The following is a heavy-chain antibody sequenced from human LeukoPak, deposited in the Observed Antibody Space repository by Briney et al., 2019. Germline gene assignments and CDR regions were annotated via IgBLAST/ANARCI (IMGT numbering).Heavy chain of an antibody. CDR2: INNDGSST. J-gene: IGHJ4*02. Sequence: GVSLRLSCAASGFTFSSYWMHWVRQAPGKGLVWVSRINNDGSSTPYADSVKGRFTISRDNAKNTLYLQMNSLRAEDTAVYYCARSNHGCHDYWGQGTLVTVSS. D-gene: IGHD4-11*01. CDR1: GFTFSSYW. V-gene: IGHV3-74*01. CDR3: ARSNHGCHDY.